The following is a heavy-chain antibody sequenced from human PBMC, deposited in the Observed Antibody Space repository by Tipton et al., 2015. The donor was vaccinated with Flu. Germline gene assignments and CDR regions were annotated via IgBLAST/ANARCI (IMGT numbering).Heavy chain of an antibody. CDR1: GGSFSGYY. CDR3: ARYVGYFDL. J-gene: IGHJ2*01. V-gene: IGHV4-34*01. D-gene: IGHD3-16*01. CDR2: INHSGST. Sequence: LRLSCAVYGGSFSGYYWSWIRQPPGKGLEWIGEINHSGSTNYNPSLKSRVTISLDTSKNQFSLKLSSVTAADTAVYYCARYVGYFDLWGRGTLVTVSS.